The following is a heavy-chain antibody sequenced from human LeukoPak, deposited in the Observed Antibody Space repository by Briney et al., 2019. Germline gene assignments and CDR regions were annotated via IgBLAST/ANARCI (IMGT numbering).Heavy chain of an antibody. D-gene: IGHD3-9*01. CDR1: GGSISSGDYY. J-gene: IGHJ4*02. Sequence: SETLSLTCTVSGGSISSGDYYWSWIRQPPGKGLEWIGYIYYSGSTYYNPSLKSRVTMSVDTSKNQFSLKLSSVTAADTAVYYCARLILTPRTYYFDFWGQGTLVTVSS. CDR2: IYYSGST. V-gene: IGHV4-30-4*01. CDR3: ARLILTPRTYYFDF.